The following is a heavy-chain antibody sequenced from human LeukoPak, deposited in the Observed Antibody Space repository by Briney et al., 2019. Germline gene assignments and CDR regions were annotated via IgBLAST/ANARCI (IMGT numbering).Heavy chain of an antibody. D-gene: IGHD3-10*01. CDR2: ISGSGGST. V-gene: IGHV3-23*01. CDR1: GFTFSSYG. Sequence: GGTLRLSCAASGFTFSSYGMSWVRRAPGKGLEWVSAISGSGGSTYYADSVKGRFIISRDNSKNTLYLQVNSLRAEDTAVYYCAKGSVTMLRGVFFDYWGQGTLVTVSS. J-gene: IGHJ4*02. CDR3: AKGSVTMLRGVFFDY.